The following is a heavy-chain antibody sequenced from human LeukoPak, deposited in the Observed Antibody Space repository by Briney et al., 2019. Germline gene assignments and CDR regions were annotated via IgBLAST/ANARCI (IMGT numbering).Heavy chain of an antibody. CDR1: GYIFTNYE. V-gene: IGHV1-8*01. CDR3: ARDHIVYRFDSSGFFDY. CDR2: INPRSGNA. Sequence: ASVTVSCKASGYIFTNYEINWVRQATGQGLEWMGWINPRSGNADYAQKFQCRTTLTRNTSINTAYMVLSSLRSEDAAVYYCARDHIVYRFDSSGFFDYWGQGQLVTVSS. J-gene: IGHJ4*02. D-gene: IGHD3-22*01.